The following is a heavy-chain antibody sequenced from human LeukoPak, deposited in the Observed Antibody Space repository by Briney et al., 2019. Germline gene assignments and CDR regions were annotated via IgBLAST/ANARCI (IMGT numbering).Heavy chain of an antibody. CDR3: ARLVGEDFSSGYSPPYYYYYYMDV. V-gene: IGHV5-51*01. J-gene: IGHJ6*03. Sequence: GESLKISSKGSGYSFTSYWIGWVRQMPGKGLEWMGIIYPGDSDTRYSPSFQGQVTISADKSISTAYLQWSSLKASDTAMYYCARLVGEDFSSGYSPPYYYYYYMDVWGKGTTVTVSS. CDR1: GYSFTSYW. D-gene: IGHD3-3*01. CDR2: IYPGDSDT.